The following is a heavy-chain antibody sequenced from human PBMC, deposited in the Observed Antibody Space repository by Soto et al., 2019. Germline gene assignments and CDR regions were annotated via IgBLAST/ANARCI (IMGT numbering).Heavy chain of an antibody. CDR3: ASSAAGTDYYFDY. Sequence: SETLSLTCTVSGGSISSSSYYWGWIRQPPGKGLEWIGSIYYSGSTYYNPSLKSRVTISVDTSKNQFSLKLSSVTAADTAVYYCASSAAGTDYYFDYWGQGTLVTVSS. CDR2: IYYSGST. J-gene: IGHJ4*02. D-gene: IGHD6-13*01. CDR1: GGSISSSSYY. V-gene: IGHV4-39*01.